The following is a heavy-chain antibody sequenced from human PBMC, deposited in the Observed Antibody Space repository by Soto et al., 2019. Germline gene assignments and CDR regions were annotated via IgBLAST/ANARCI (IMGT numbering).Heavy chain of an antibody. CDR3: AKGWLDF. V-gene: IGHV3-23*01. J-gene: IGHJ5*01. CDR1: GFSSSSYV. CDR2: IGGGGGRT. Sequence: EAQLLDSGGGLVQPGGSLRLSCAASGFSSSSYVMGWVRQTPGKGLEWVSGIGGGGGRTYYADSVQGRFTISRDNSKNTRYLQMNSLRAEGTAVYYCAKGWLDFWGQGTLVTVSS.